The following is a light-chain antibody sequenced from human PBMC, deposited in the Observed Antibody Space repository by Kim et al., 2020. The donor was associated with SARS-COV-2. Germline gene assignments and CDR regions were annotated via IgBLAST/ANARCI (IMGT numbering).Light chain of an antibody. Sequence: TPEQRVTISCSGRSSNIGSNTVNWYQQLPGTAPKLLIYSNNQRPSGVPDRFSGSKSGTSASMAISGLQSEDEADYYCAAWDDSFVVFGGGTQLTVL. CDR2: SNN. J-gene: IGLJ2*01. CDR3: AAWDDSFVV. V-gene: IGLV1-44*01. CDR1: SSNIGSNT.